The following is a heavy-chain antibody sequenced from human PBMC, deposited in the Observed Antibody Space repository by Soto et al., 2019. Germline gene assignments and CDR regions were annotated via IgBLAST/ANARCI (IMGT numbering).Heavy chain of an antibody. D-gene: IGHD4-17*01. CDR1: GGSIGTHY. V-gene: IGHV4-4*07. CDR2: VYISGST. CDR3: ARDPRVTTVTGDAFDI. J-gene: IGHJ3*02. Sequence: QVQLQESGPGLVKPSETLSLTCTVSGGSIGTHYWNWIRQPVGKGLEWIGRVYISGSTDYNPSVKSRVSLSVDTSKNHFSLRLTSVTAADTAVYYCARDPRVTTVTGDAFDIWGQGIMVIVSS.